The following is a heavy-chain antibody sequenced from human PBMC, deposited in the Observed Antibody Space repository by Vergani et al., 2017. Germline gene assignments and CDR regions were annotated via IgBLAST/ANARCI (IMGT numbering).Heavy chain of an antibody. CDR2: ISSSSSYI. CDR3: ARDKAYGGYVGDY. CDR1: GFTFSSYS. J-gene: IGHJ4*02. Sequence: EVQLVESGGGLVKPGGSLRLSCAASGFTFSSYSMNWVRQAPGKGLEWVSSISSSSSYIYYADSVKGRFTISRVNAKNSLYLQMNSLRAEDTAVYYCARDKAYGGYVGDYWGQGTLVTVSS. D-gene: IGHD5-12*01. V-gene: IGHV3-21*01.